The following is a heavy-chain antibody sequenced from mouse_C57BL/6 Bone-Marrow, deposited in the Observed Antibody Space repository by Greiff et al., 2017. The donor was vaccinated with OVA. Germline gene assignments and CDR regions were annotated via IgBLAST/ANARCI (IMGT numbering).Heavy chain of an antibody. CDR2: IYPGSGNT. J-gene: IGHJ4*01. Sequence: VQLQQSGAELVRPGASVKLSCKASGYTFTDYYINWVKQRPGQGLEWIARIYPGSGNTYYTEKFKGKATLTAEKSSSTAYMQLSSLTSEDSAVYFCAPYYLYAMDYWGQGTSVTVSS. V-gene: IGHV1-76*01. D-gene: IGHD1-1*01. CDR3: APYYLYAMDY. CDR1: GYTFTDYY.